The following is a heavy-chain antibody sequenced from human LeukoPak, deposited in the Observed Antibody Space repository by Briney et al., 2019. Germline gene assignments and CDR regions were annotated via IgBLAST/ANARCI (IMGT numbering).Heavy chain of an antibody. CDR2: VNLQGGT. J-gene: IGHJ4*02. V-gene: IGHV4-34*01. CDR3: ARGGGSYRPLDY. Sequence: KPGRSLRLSCAASGFTFSTSGMNWVRQPPGKGLEWIGEVNLQGGTNYNPSLLRRVAISVDTSANHVSLQMTSVTAADTAVYYCARGGGSYRPLDYSGQGTLVTVSS. D-gene: IGHD3-16*02. CDR1: GFTFSTSG.